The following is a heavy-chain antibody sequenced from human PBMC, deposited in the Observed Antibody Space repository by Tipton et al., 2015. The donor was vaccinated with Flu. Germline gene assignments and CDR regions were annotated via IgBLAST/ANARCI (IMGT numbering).Heavy chain of an antibody. V-gene: IGHV3-43*02. CDR3: AKDTTYYDLWSGYNRGYFGMDV. D-gene: IGHD3-3*01. CDR1: GFTFDDYA. CDR2: ISGNSDET. Sequence: SLRLSCAVSGFTFDDYAMHWVRQAPGKGLEWVSLISGNSDETYYADSVKGRFTISRDNIKDSLYLQMNSLRTEDSALYYCAKDTTYYDLWSGYNRGYFGMDVWGQGTTVTVSS. J-gene: IGHJ6*02.